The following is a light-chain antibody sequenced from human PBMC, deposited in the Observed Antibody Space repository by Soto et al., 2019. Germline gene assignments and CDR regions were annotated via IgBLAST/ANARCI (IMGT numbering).Light chain of an antibody. CDR3: SSHTASSTVL. V-gene: IGLV2-14*03. J-gene: IGLJ1*01. CDR1: KSDVGNYNF. Sequence: QSVLHQPGSGSGSLGQPITISCTGTKSDVGNYNFVSWYQQHPGKAPKLMIYEVSNRPSGVYNRFYGSKSGNTASLTISGLQTEYEADYYCSSHTASSTVLFGGGTKGTVL. CDR2: EVS.